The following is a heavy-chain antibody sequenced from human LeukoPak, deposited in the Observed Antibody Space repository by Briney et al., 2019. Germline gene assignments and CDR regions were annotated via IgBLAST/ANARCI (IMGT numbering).Heavy chain of an antibody. CDR1: GGSISSGGYS. D-gene: IGHD3-22*01. CDR3: ARVDRYYDSSGYQGTLFDY. Sequence: SETLSLTCAVSGGSISSGGYSWSWIRQPPGKGLEWIGYIYHSGSTYYNPSLKSRVTISVDRSKNQFSLKLSSVTAADTAVYYCARVDRYYDSSGYQGTLFDYWGQGTLVTVSS. V-gene: IGHV4-30-2*01. CDR2: IYHSGST. J-gene: IGHJ4*02.